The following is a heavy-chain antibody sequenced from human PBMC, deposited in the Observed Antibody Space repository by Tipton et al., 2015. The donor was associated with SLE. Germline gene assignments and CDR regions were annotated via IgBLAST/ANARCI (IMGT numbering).Heavy chain of an antibody. D-gene: IGHD3-10*01. J-gene: IGHJ4*02. V-gene: IGHV3-9*01. CDR3: AKDPTMVQGVIMGGEFDY. Sequence: SLRLSCAASGFTLSSYGMHWVRQAPGKGLEWVSGISWNSGNIDYADSVKGRFTISRDNAKNSLYLQMNSLRAEDTALYYCAKDPTMVQGVIMGGEFDYWGQGTLVTVSS. CDR2: ISWNSGNI. CDR1: GFTLSSYG.